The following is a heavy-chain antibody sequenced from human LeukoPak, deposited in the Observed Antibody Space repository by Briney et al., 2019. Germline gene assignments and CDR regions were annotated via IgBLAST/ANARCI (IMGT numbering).Heavy chain of an antibody. CDR3: WTYCGGDCYPGIDY. Sequence: GGSLRLSCAASGFTFSSYSMNWVRQAPGKGLEWVGRIKSKTDGGTTDYAAPVKGRFTISRDDSKNTLYLQMNSLKTEDTAVYYCWTYCGGDCYPGIDYWGQGTLVTVSS. V-gene: IGHV3-15*01. J-gene: IGHJ4*02. CDR1: GFTFSSYS. CDR2: IKSKTDGGTT. D-gene: IGHD2-21*02.